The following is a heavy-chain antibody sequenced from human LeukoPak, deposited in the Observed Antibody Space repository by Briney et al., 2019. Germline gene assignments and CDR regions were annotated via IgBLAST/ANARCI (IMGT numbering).Heavy chain of an antibody. CDR3: AKVLKSYWVQDLDF. CDR1: GFSFSNYE. V-gene: IGHV3-23*01. J-gene: IGHJ4*02. D-gene: IGHD3-10*01. Sequence: GGSLRLSCAASGFSFSNYEMNWVRQAPGKGLEWVSTLTGSGDTTDYADSVKGRFTISRDNSKNTLYLQMDNLRADDTAVYYCAKVLKSYWVQDLDFWGQGTLVMVSS. CDR2: LTGSGDTT.